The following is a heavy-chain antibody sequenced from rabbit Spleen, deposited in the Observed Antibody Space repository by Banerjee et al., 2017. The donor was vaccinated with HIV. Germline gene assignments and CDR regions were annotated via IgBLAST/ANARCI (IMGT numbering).Heavy chain of an antibody. V-gene: IGHV1S40*01. Sequence: QSLEESGGGLVQPEGSLTLTCKASGFSFSDRDVMCWVRQAPGKGLEWIACINAATGKPVYATWAKGRFTISRTSSTTVTLRMTSLTAVDRATYFCARDLVAVIGWNFNLWGQGTLVTVS. J-gene: IGHJ4*01. CDR1: GFSFSDRDV. D-gene: IGHD1-1*01. CDR2: INAATGKP. CDR3: ARDLVAVIGWNFNL.